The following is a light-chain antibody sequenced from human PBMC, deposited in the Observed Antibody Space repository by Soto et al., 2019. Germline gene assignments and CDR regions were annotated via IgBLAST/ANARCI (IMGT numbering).Light chain of an antibody. CDR3: QQYDSLPLT. V-gene: IGKV1-33*01. CDR2: DGS. J-gene: IGKJ4*01. CDR1: HDISDY. Sequence: DIQMTQSPSLLSASVGDRVTLTCQASHDISDYLNWFQQKPGKAPQLLIYDGSNLKTGVPSRFSGGGSGTDFTFTISSLQPEDIATYYCQQYDSLPLTFGGGTRVEI.